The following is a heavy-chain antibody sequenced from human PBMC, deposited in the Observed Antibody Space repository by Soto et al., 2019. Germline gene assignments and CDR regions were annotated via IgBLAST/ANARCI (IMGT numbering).Heavy chain of an antibody. CDR1: GGSIRSGDYY. CDR2: VHYSGNT. Sequence: SETLSLTCAVSGGSIRSGDYYWSWIRQTPERGLEWCGYVHYSGNTFYNPSLKSRATISLDTSRNQFSLNLSSVTAADSAVYYCAREIMAADHFDYWGQGALVTVSS. V-gene: IGHV4-30-4*01. CDR3: AREIMAADHFDY. D-gene: IGHD6-13*01. J-gene: IGHJ4*02.